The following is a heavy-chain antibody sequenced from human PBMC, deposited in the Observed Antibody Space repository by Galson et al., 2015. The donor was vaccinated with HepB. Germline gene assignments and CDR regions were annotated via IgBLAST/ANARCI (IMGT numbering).Heavy chain of an antibody. J-gene: IGHJ4*02. CDR2: IYWDDDK. V-gene: IGHV2-5*02. Sequence: PALVKPTQTLTLTCTFSGFSLSTSGVGVGWIRQPPGKALEWLALIYWDDDKRYSPSLKSRLTITKDTPKNQVVLTMTNMDPVDTATYYCAHRLGSSWPFDYWGQGTLVTVSS. D-gene: IGHD6-13*01. CDR1: GFSLSTSGVG. CDR3: AHRLGSSWPFDY.